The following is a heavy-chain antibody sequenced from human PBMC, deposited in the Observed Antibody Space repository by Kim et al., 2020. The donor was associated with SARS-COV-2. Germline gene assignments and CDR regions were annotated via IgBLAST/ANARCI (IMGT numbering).Heavy chain of an antibody. CDR3: ARFLYDILTGYSSFDY. CDR1: GYSFTSYW. Sequence: GESLKISCKGSGYSFTSYWIGWVRQMPGKGLEWMGIIYPGDSDTRYSPSFQGQVTISADKSISTAYLQWSSLKASDTAMYYCARFLYDILTGYSSFDYWGQGTLVTVSS. CDR2: IYPGDSDT. J-gene: IGHJ4*02. D-gene: IGHD3-9*01. V-gene: IGHV5-51*01.